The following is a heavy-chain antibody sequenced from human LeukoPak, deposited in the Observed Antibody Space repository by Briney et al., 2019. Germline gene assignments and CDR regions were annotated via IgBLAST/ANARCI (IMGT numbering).Heavy chain of an antibody. V-gene: IGHV3-30*04. CDR2: ISYDGSNK. Sequence: GGSLRLSCAASGFTFSSYAMHWVRQAPGKGLEWVAVISYDGSNKYYADSVKGRFTISRDNSKNTLYLQMNSLRAEDTAAYYCAREPDVDTALTFDYWGQGTLVTVSS. D-gene: IGHD5-18*01. CDR1: GFTFSSYA. J-gene: IGHJ4*02. CDR3: AREPDVDTALTFDY.